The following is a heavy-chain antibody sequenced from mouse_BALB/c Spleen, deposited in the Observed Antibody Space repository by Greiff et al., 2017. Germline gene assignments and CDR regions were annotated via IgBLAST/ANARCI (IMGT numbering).Heavy chain of an antibody. Sequence: VQLVESGPGLVAPSQSLSITCTVSGFSLTSYGVHWVRQPPGKGLEWLGVIWAGGSTNYNSALMSRLSISKDNSKSQVFLKMNSLQTDDTAMYYCAREGLWLRRGYYFDYWGQGTTLTVSS. CDR1: GFSLTSYG. D-gene: IGHD2-2*01. CDR3: AREGLWLRRGYYFDY. CDR2: IWAGGST. J-gene: IGHJ2*01. V-gene: IGHV2-9*02.